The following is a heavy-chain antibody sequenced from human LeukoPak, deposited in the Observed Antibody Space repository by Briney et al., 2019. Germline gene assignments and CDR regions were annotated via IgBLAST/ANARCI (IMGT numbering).Heavy chain of an antibody. Sequence: GESLKISCKGSRYSFTSYWIGWVRQMPGKGLEWMGIIYPGDSDTRYSPSFQGQVTISADKSISTAYLQWSSLKASDTAMYYCARQGYFSSTSCRRGFDYWGQGTLVTVSS. CDR3: ARQGYFSSTSCRRGFDY. D-gene: IGHD2-2*01. CDR2: IYPGDSDT. V-gene: IGHV5-51*01. J-gene: IGHJ4*02. CDR1: RYSFTSYW.